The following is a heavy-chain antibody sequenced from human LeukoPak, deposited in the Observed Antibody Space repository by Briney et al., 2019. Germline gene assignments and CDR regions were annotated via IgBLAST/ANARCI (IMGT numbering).Heavy chain of an antibody. J-gene: IGHJ6*03. CDR2: IQYDGSNE. CDR3: AKDRCSNGIGCYYYYMAV. V-gene: IGHV3-30*02. CDR1: GFTFSSYW. Sequence: VGSLRLSCAASGFTFSSYWMHWVRQAPGKGLEWLAYIQYDGSNEQYADSVKGRFSISRDNSKNILFLQMNSLRAEDTAVYYCAKDRCSNGIGCYYYYMAVWGKGTTVTISS. D-gene: IGHD2-8*01.